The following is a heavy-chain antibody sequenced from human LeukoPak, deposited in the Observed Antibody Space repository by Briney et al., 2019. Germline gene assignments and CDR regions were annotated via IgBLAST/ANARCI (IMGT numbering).Heavy chain of an antibody. J-gene: IGHJ3*02. CDR2: INPSGGST. D-gene: IGHD6-25*01. CDR1: GYTFTSYY. Sequence: VSVKVSCKASGYTFTSYYMLWVRQAPGQGLEWMGIINPSGGSTSYAQKFQGRVTMTRDTSTSTVYMELSSLRSEDTAVYYCAREAGDAFDIWGQGTMVTVSS. V-gene: IGHV1-46*01. CDR3: AREAGDAFDI.